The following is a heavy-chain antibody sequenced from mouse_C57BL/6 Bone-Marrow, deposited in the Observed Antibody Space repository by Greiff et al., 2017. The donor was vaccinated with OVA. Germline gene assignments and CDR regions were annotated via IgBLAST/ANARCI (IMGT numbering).Heavy chain of an antibody. J-gene: IGHJ2*01. V-gene: IGHV1-64*01. CDR3: ARCLLLEDY. Sequence: VQLQQPGAELVKPGASVKLSCKASGYTFTSYWMHWVKQRPGQGLEWIGMIHPTSGSTNYNEKFKSKATLTVDKSSSTAYMQLSILTSEDSAVYYCARCLLLEDYWGQGTTLTVSS. D-gene: IGHD1-1*01. CDR1: GYTFTSYW. CDR2: IHPTSGST.